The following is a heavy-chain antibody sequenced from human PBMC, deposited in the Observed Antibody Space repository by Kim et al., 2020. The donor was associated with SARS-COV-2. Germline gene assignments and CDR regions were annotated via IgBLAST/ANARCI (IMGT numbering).Heavy chain of an antibody. CDR1: GGSISSNNYY. CDR2: IYYSGST. J-gene: IGHJ4*02. Sequence: SETLSLTCSVSGGSISSNNYYWSWIRQHPGKGLEWIGYIYYSGSTYYNPSLKSRVTISIDTSKNQFSLHLSSVTAADTAVYYCARVYGSFLGQFYFDYWGQGTLVTVSS. CDR3: ARVYGSFLGQFYFDY. D-gene: IGHD3-10*01. V-gene: IGHV4-31*03.